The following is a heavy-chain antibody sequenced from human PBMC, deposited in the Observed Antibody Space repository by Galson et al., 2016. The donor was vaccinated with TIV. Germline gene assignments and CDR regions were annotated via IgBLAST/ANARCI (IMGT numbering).Heavy chain of an antibody. CDR1: GFTFSSYW. V-gene: IGHV3-74*01. Sequence: SLRLSCAASGFTFSSYWMHWVRQAPGKGLVWVSRMNIDGTITTYADSVQGRFTISRDNAKDTLYLQMNSLRAEDTAGYYCVSFLGSTSMVYWGQGTLVTVPS. CDR3: VSFLGSTSMVY. D-gene: IGHD3-16*01. CDR2: MNIDGTIT. J-gene: IGHJ4*02.